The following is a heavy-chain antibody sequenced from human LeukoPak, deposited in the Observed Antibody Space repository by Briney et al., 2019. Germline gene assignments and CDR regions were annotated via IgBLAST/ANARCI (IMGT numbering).Heavy chain of an antibody. V-gene: IGHV3-21*01. D-gene: IGHD1-14*01. Sequence: GGSLRLSCAASGFTFSSYSMNWVRQAPGKGLEWVSSISSSSYIYYADSVKGRFTTSRDNSRSTLYLQMNSLRPEDTAVYYCARDIVEPPGSGRYFDNWGQGTLITVSS. CDR2: ISSSSYI. J-gene: IGHJ4*02. CDR1: GFTFSSYS. CDR3: ARDIVEPPGSGRYFDN.